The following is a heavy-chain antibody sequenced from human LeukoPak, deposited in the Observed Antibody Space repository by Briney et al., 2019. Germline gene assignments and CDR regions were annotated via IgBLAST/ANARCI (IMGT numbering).Heavy chain of an antibody. D-gene: IGHD2-21*02. CDR2: IYYSGST. CDR1: GGSISSYY. CDR3: ARLRGDSILYYYYYMDV. J-gene: IGHJ6*03. V-gene: IGHV4-59*08. Sequence: SATLSLPCTVSGGSISSYYWSWIRQPPGKGLEWIGYIYYSGSTNYNPSLKSRVTISVDTSKNQFSLKLSSVTAADTAVYYCARLRGDSILYYYYYMDVWGKGTTVTVSS.